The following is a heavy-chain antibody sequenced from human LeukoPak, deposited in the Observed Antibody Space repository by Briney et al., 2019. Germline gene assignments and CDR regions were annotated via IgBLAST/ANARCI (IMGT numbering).Heavy chain of an antibody. Sequence: GGSLRLSCAASGCTFANYSMNWVRQAPGKGLEWVSSISSSSSYIYYADSVKGRFTISRDNARNSLFLQMNSLSAEDTAVYYCARGGRSRYFDWSLDYWGQGTLVTVSS. CDR2: ISSSSSYI. CDR1: GCTFANYS. D-gene: IGHD3-9*01. CDR3: ARGGRSRYFDWSLDY. J-gene: IGHJ4*02. V-gene: IGHV3-21*01.